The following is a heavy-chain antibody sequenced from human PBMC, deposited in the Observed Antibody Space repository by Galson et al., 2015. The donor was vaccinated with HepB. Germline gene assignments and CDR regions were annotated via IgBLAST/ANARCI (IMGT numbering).Heavy chain of an antibody. CDR3: ARGSEYSSSWGGFSRKATQFLH. V-gene: IGHV3-30*04. J-gene: IGHJ4*02. CDR1: GFTFSSYA. D-gene: IGHD6-13*01. Sequence: SLRLSCAASGFTFSSYAMHWVRQAPGKGLEWVAVISYDGSNKYYADSVKGRFTISRDNSKNTLYLQMNSLRAEDTAAYYCARGSEYSSSWGGFSRKATQFLHWGQGTLVTVSS. CDR2: ISYDGSNK.